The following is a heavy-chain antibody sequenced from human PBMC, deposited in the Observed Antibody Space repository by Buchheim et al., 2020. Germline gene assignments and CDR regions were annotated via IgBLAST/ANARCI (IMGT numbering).Heavy chain of an antibody. CDR2: LNYDGTTT. CDR1: GFTFSDYW. D-gene: IGHD3-22*01. Sequence: EVHLLESGGGLVQPGGSLRLSCSASGFTFSDYWMHWVRQGPGKGLMWVSRLNYDGTTTNYADSVKGRFIMSRDNAKNTLYLQLVSLRPDDTAVYYCARGPRNHYYDKSGLYHIDNWGQGTL. CDR3: ARGPRNHYYDKSGLYHIDN. J-gene: IGHJ4*02. V-gene: IGHV3-74*01.